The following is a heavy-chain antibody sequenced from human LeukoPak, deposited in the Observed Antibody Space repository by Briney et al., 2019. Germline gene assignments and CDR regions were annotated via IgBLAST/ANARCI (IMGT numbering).Heavy chain of an antibody. Sequence: PGGSLRLSCAASGFTFSSYAMRWVRQAPGKGLEWVSAISGSGGSTYYADSVKGRFTISRDNSKNTLYLQMNSLRAEDTAVYYCAKGDFVEQLVNYWGQGTLVTVSS. V-gene: IGHV3-23*01. CDR1: GFTFSSYA. CDR3: AKGDFVEQLVNY. J-gene: IGHJ4*02. D-gene: IGHD6-6*01. CDR2: ISGSGGST.